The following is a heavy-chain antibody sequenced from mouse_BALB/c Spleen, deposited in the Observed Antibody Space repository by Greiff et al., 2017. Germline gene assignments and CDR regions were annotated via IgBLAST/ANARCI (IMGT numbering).Heavy chain of an antibody. V-gene: IGHV5-17*02. CDR2: ISSGSSTI. Sequence: EVQLVESGGGLVQPGGSRKLSCAASGFTFSSFGMHWVRQAPEKGLEWVAYISSGSSTIYYADTVKGRFTISRDNPKNTLFLQMTSLRSEDTAMYYCARSSTTPFADWGQGTLVTVSA. J-gene: IGHJ3*01. CDR3: ARSSTTPFAD. CDR1: GFTFSSFG. D-gene: IGHD1-1*01.